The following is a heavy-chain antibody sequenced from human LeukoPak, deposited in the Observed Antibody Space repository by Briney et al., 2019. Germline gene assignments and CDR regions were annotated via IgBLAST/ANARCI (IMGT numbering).Heavy chain of an antibody. CDR2: ISGSGAYI. V-gene: IGHV3-21*01. CDR3: ARAADHHEGFDY. Sequence: KAGGSLRLSCAASGFTFSNYEMNWVRQTPGKGLEWVSSISGSGAYIYYVDSVKGRFTISRDNAKNSLYLQMNTLRAENTAVYYCARAADHHEGFDYWGHGTLVTVSS. J-gene: IGHJ4*01. CDR1: GFTFSNYE.